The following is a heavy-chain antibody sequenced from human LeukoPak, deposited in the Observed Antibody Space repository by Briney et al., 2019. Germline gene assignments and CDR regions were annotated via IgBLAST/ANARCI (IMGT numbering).Heavy chain of an antibody. J-gene: IGHJ5*02. Sequence: GALRLSCAASGFSFSDYGTHWVRQAPGKGLEWVTFMQYDGSVIFYADSEKGRFTISRDNSKNTVYLQMSSLRSEDTAVYFCAQDVPIERVPGVGPGSWGQGTLVIVSS. V-gene: IGHV3-30*02. CDR3: AQDVPIERVPGVGPGS. D-gene: IGHD2-8*01. CDR2: MQYDGSVI. CDR1: GFSFSDYG.